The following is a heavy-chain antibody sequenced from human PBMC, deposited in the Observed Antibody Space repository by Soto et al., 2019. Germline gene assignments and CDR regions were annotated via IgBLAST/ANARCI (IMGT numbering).Heavy chain of an antibody. CDR1: GYTFTSYY. CDR3: VKDTTRTADQASWFDP. Sequence: ASVKVSCKASGYTFTSYYMHWVRQAPGQGLEWMGIINPSGGSTSYAQKFQGRVTMTRDTSTSTVYMELSSLRLEDTALYYCVKDTTRTADQASWFDPWGQGTLVTVSS. V-gene: IGHV1-46*01. J-gene: IGHJ5*02. CDR2: INPSGGST. D-gene: IGHD1-1*01.